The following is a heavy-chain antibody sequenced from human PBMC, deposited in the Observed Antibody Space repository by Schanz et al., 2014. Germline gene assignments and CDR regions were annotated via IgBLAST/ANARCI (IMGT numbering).Heavy chain of an antibody. CDR1: GFTVNTNY. D-gene: IGHD2-15*01. CDR3: AIDMHKVFGGKPQAFDI. V-gene: IGHV3-53*01. Sequence: EVQLVESGGGLIQPGGSLRLSCAVSGFTVNTNYMSWVRQAPGKGLEWISSMYINIGSTQYADSVKGRFIIYRDSSKNTLDLQMISLTAEDTALYFCAIDMHKVFGGKPQAFDIWGQGTMVTVSS. CDR2: MYINIGST. J-gene: IGHJ3*02.